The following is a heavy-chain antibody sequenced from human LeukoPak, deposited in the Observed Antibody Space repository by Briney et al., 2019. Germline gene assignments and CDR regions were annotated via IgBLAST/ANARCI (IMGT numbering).Heavy chain of an antibody. V-gene: IGHV2-5*01. CDR2: HYWNDNK. Sequence: SGPSLVEPTQTLRLTCTFSGFSLTTDEVGVGWIRQLPGKALEWLAHHYWNDNKFYSPSLQSRLTITKDTSKNQVALTMTNVDPVDTATYYCAYQVYSSGWHPFAYWGQGILVTVAP. CDR3: AYQVYSSGWHPFAY. D-gene: IGHD6-25*01. J-gene: IGHJ4*02. CDR1: GFSLTTDEVG.